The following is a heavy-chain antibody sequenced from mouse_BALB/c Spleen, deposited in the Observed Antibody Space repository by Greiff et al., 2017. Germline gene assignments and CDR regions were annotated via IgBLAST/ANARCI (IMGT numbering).Heavy chain of an antibody. D-gene: IGHD2-2*01. CDR3: ARERDGYDGGFDY. V-gene: IGHV1-14*01. CDR2: INPYNDGT. Sequence: VQLQQSGPELVKPGASVKMSCKASGYTFTSYVMHWVKQKPGQGLEWIGYINPYNDGTKYNEKFKDKATLTVDKSSSTAYMQLSSPTSEDSAVYYCARERDGYDGGFDYWGQGTTLTVSS. CDR1: GYTFTSYV. J-gene: IGHJ2*01.